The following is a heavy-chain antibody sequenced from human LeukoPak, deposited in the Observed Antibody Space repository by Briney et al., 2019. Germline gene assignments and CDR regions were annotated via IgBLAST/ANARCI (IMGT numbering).Heavy chain of an antibody. D-gene: IGHD3-10*01. CDR3: ARNKGRYGSGRVHFDP. CDR2: IYTSGST. Sequence: SQTLSLTCTVSGGSISSGSYYWSWIRQPAGKGLEWIGRIYTSGSTNYSPSLKSRVTISVDTSKNQFSLKLSSVTAADTAVYYCARNKGRYGSGRVHFDPWGQGTLVTVSS. J-gene: IGHJ5*02. V-gene: IGHV4-61*02. CDR1: GGSISSGSYY.